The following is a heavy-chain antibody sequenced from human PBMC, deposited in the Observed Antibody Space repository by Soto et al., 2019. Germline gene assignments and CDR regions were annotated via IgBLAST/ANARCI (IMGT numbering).Heavy chain of an antibody. CDR2: ISHDGSNR. CDR3: ARGGLSNSWREGWDV. J-gene: IGHJ6*02. V-gene: IGHV3-30-3*01. CDR1: GFTFSGYA. D-gene: IGHD3-3*01. Sequence: QVQLVESGGGVVQPGRSLRLSCAASGFTFSGYAMHWVRQAPGKGLEWVAFISHDGSNRPNADSVKGRFTISRDNSKNTRYRQMNSLRPEDRAVYYCARGGLSNSWREGWDVWGPGTTVTSP.